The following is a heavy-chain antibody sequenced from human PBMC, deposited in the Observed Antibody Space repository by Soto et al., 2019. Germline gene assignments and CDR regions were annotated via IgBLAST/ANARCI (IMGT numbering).Heavy chain of an antibody. D-gene: IGHD3-3*01. V-gene: IGHV4-39*07. CDR3: ARGRVITIFGVVTNDAFDI. J-gene: IGHJ3*02. Sequence: SETLSLTCTVSGGSISSRSYYWGWIRQPPGKGLEWIGSIYHSGSTYYNPSLKSRVTISVDTSKNQFSLKLSSVTAADTAVYYCARGRVITIFGVVTNDAFDIWGQGTMVTVSS. CDR1: GGSISSRSYY. CDR2: IYHSGST.